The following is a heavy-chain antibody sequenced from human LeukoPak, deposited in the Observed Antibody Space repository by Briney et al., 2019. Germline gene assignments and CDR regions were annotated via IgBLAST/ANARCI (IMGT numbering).Heavy chain of an antibody. CDR3: ARGPRGSDKFLRWFDP. J-gene: IGHJ5*02. V-gene: IGHV4-34*01. CDR2: INHSGST. D-gene: IGHD2/OR15-2a*01. Sequence: SETLSLTCAVYGGSFSGYYWSWIRQPPGKGLEWIGEINHSGSTNYNPSLKSRVTISVDTSKNQFSLKLSSVTAADTAVYYCARGPRGSDKFLRWFDPWGQGTLVTVSS. CDR1: GGSFSGYY.